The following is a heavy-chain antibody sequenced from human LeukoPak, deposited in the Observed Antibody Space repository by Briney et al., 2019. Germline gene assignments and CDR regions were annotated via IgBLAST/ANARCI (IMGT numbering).Heavy chain of an antibody. CDR1: GFTFSSYS. CDR3: AKGDGYNPRYY. Sequence: PGGSLRLSCAASGFTFSSYSMNWVRQAPGKGLEWVSYISSSSSTIYYADSVKGRFTISRDNAKNSLNLQMNSLRAEDTAVYYCAKGDGYNPRYYWGQGTLVTVSS. J-gene: IGHJ4*02. D-gene: IGHD5-24*01. CDR2: ISSSSSTI. V-gene: IGHV3-48*01.